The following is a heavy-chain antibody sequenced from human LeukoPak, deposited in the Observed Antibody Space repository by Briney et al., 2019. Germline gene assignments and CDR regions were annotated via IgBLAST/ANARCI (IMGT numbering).Heavy chain of an antibody. D-gene: IGHD3-10*01. CDR3: AMSRGFSEY. J-gene: IGHJ4*02. CDR1: GFTVSSNY. V-gene: IGHV3-23*01. CDR2: IIGSGGST. Sequence: GGSLRLSCAASGFTVSSNYMSWVRQAPGKGLEWISGIIGSGGSTSYADSVKGRFTTSRDNSKNTLYLQMNSLRAEDTAVYYCAMSRGFSEYWGQGTLVTVSS.